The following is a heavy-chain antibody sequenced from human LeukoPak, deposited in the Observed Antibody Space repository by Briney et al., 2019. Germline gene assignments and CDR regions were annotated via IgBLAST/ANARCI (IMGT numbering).Heavy chain of an antibody. CDR3: ARVPLRYFDWPGSRAYYFDY. D-gene: IGHD3-9*01. CDR2: INHSGST. CDR1: GGSISSSYYC. Sequence: SETLSLTCTVSGGSISSSYYCWGWIRQPPGTGLEWLGEINHSGSTNYNPSLKSRVTISVDTSKNQFSLKLSSVTAADTAVYYCARVPLRYFDWPGSRAYYFDYWGQGTLVTVSS. V-gene: IGHV4-39*07. J-gene: IGHJ4*02.